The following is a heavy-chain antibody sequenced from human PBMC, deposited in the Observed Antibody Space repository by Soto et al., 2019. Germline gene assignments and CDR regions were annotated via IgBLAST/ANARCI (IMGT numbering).Heavy chain of an antibody. V-gene: IGHV4-34*01. CDR2: INHSGST. CDR3: ARDGHKRWLQSGVDY. J-gene: IGHJ4*02. Sequence: QVQLQQWGAGLLKPSETLSLTCAVYGGSFSGYYWSWIRQPPGKGLEWIGEINHSGSTNYNPSLKSRVTISVDTSKNQFSLKLSSVTAADTAVYYCARDGHKRWLQSGVDYWGQGTLVTVSS. D-gene: IGHD5-12*01. CDR1: GGSFSGYY.